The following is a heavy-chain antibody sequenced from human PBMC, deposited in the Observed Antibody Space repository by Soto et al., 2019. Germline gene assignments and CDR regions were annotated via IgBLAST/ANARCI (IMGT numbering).Heavy chain of an antibody. V-gene: IGHV4-61*08. D-gene: IGHD5-18*01. CDR3: ARGPRIQLWLPPYFDY. Sequence: SQTLSLTCAVSGGSISSLGYSRSWIRQPPGKGLEWIGYIYYSGSTNYNSSLKSRVTISVDTSTNQVSLRLTSVTAADTAVYYCARGPRIQLWLPPYFDYWGQGTPVTVSS. CDR1: GGSISSLGYS. CDR2: IYYSGST. J-gene: IGHJ4*02.